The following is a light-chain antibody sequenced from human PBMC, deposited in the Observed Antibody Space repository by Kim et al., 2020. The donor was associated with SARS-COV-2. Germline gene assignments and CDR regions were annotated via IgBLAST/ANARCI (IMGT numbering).Light chain of an antibody. J-gene: IGKJ4*01. CDR1: QRIGTS. CDR3: QQRDSWPPAVT. V-gene: IGKV3-11*01. Sequence: PGERATLSCRASQRIGTSLAWYQQRPGQAPRLLVYDASNRATGVPDRFSGSGSGTDFTLTISGLEPEDFSTYYCQQRDSWPPAVTFGGGTKLEIK. CDR2: DAS.